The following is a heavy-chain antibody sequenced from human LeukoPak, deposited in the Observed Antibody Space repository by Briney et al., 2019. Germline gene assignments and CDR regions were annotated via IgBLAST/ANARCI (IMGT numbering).Heavy chain of an antibody. Sequence: GRSLRLSCAASGFTFSSYAMHWVRQAPGKGLEWVAVISYDGSNKYYADSVKGRFTISRDNSKNTLYLQMNSLRAEDTAVYYCARTPVPYCSSTSCYADWFDPWGQGPLVTVSS. J-gene: IGHJ5*02. V-gene: IGHV3-30*04. CDR3: ARTPVPYCSSTSCYADWFDP. D-gene: IGHD2-2*01. CDR1: GFTFSSYA. CDR2: ISYDGSNK.